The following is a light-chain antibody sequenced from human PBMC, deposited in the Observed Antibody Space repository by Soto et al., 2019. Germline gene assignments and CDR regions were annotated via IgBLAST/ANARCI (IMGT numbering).Light chain of an antibody. CDR3: QTWGTGIRV. CDR1: SGHSSYA. Sequence: QPVLTQSPSASASLGASVKLTCTLSSGHSSYAIAWHQQQPEKGPRHLMKLNSDGSHSKGDGIPDRFSGSSSGAERYLIISSLQSEDEADYYCQTWGTGIRVFGGGTKLTVL. CDR2: LNSDGSH. V-gene: IGLV4-69*01. J-gene: IGLJ2*01.